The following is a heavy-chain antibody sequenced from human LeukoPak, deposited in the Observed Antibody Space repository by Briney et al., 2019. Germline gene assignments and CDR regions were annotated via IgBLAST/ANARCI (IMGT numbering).Heavy chain of an antibody. V-gene: IGHV4-34*01. J-gene: IGHJ6*03. CDR2: INHSGST. Sequence: PSETLSLTCAVYGGSFSGYYWSWLRQPPGKGLEWIGEINHSGSTNYNPSLKSRVTISVDTSKNQFSLKLSSVTAADTAVYYCARVPFYCSSTSCYGGGYYYYYYMDVWGKGTTVTVSS. D-gene: IGHD2-2*01. CDR3: ARVPFYCSSTSCYGGGYYYYYYMDV. CDR1: GGSFSGYY.